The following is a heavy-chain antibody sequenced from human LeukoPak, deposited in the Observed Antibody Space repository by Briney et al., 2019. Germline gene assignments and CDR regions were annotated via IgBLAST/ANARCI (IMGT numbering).Heavy chain of an antibody. V-gene: IGHV4-61*02. J-gene: IGHJ4*02. CDR1: GGSISSGSYY. CDR2: IYTSGST. CDR3: AGSSGYSSGWRVDY. D-gene: IGHD6-19*01. Sequence: SETLSLTCTVSGGSISSGSYYWSWSRQPAGKGLEWIGRIYTSGSTNYNPSLKSRVTISVDTSKNQFSLKLSSVTAADTAVYYCAGSSGYSSGWRVDYWGQGTLVTVSS.